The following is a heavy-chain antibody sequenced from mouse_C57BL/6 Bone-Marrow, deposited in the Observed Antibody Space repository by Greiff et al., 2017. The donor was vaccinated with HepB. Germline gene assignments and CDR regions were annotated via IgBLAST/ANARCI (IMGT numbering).Heavy chain of an antibody. CDR2: IDPSDSYT. CDR1: GYTFTSYW. V-gene: IGHV1-59*01. CDR3: ARSGTTVVAFDY. J-gene: IGHJ2*01. Sequence: VQLQQPGAELVRPGTSVKLSCKASGYTFTSYWMHWVKQRPGQGLEWIGVIDPSDSYTNYNQKFKGKATLTVDTSSSTAYMQLSSLTSEDSAVYYCARSGTTVVAFDYWGQGTTLTVSS. D-gene: IGHD1-1*01.